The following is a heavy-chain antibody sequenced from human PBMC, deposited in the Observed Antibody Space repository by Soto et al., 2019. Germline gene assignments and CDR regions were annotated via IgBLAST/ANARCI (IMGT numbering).Heavy chain of an antibody. CDR3: AGMAVTTFCYYAMDV. Sequence: SETLSLTCAVYGYSIRSSDWWGWTRQPPGKGLEWIGYITHGGSTNYNPSLKRRVTMSVDPSKNRFSLNLTSVTAADTAVYYCAGMAVTTFCYYAMDVWGQGTTVTVSS. V-gene: IGHV4-28*01. CDR2: ITHGGST. CDR1: GYSIRSSDW. D-gene: IGHD6-19*01. J-gene: IGHJ6*02.